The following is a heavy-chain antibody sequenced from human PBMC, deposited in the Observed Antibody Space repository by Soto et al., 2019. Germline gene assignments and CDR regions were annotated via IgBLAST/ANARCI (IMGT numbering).Heavy chain of an antibody. V-gene: IGHV3-66*01. CDR3: AREDYGDYFVI. CDR2: IYSGGST. J-gene: IGHJ3*02. D-gene: IGHD4-17*01. Sequence: GGSLRLSCAASGFTFNTYAMSWVRQAPGKGLEWVSVIYSGGSTYYADSVKGRFTISRDNSKNTLYLQMNSLRAEDTAVYYCAREDYGDYFVIWGQGTMVTVSS. CDR1: GFTFNTYA.